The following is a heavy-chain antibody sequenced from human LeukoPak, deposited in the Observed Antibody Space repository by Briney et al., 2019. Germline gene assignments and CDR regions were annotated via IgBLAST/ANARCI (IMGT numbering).Heavy chain of an antibody. D-gene: IGHD5-12*01. Sequence: ASVKVSCKASGGTFSSYAISWVPHAPGRGREWMGGIIPIFGTANYAKKFQGRVTITADESTRTAYMELSSMRSEDTAVYYCARAGYSGYWFDPWGQGTLVTVSS. V-gene: IGHV1-69*13. J-gene: IGHJ5*02. CDR3: ARAGYSGYWFDP. CDR1: GGTFSSYA. CDR2: IIPIFGTA.